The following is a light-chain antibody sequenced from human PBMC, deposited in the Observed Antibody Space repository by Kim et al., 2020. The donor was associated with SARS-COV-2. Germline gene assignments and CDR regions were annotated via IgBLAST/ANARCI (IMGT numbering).Light chain of an antibody. J-gene: IGLJ2*01. CDR1: SLRSYY. CDR2: GKN. CDR3: NSRDTNNNVI. V-gene: IGLV3-19*01. Sequence: VALGQTVRITCQEDSLRSYYATWYQQKPGEAPIVVIYGKNNRPSGIPDRFSGSSSGNTASLTITATQAGDEADYYCNSRDTNNNVIFGGGTQLTVL.